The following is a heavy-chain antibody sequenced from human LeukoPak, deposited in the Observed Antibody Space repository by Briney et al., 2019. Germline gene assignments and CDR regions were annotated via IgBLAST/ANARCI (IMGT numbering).Heavy chain of an antibody. CDR2: IYYSGST. V-gene: IGHV4-59*01. Sequence: SETLSLTCTVSGGSISSYYWSWIRQPPGKGLEWIGYIYYSGSTNYNPSLKSRVTISVDTSKNQFSLKLSSVTAADTAVYYCASTYYYGSGSYLNWFDPWGQGTLVTVSS. CDR3: ASTYYYGSGSYLNWFDP. CDR1: GGSISSYY. D-gene: IGHD3-10*01. J-gene: IGHJ5*02.